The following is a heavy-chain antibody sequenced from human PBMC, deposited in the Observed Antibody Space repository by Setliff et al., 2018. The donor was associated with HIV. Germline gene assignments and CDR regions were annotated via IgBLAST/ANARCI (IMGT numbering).Heavy chain of an antibody. J-gene: IGHJ5*02. CDR3: ARDQGSGSYYKVLNWFDP. D-gene: IGHD3-10*01. CDR1: GGSISSYY. V-gene: IGHV4-4*07. CDR2: FYTSGST. Sequence: SETLSLTCTVSGGSISSYYWSWIRQPAGKGLEWIGRFYTSGSTNYNPSLKSRATMSVDTSKNQFSLKLSSVTAADTAVYYCARDQGSGSYYKVLNWFDPWGQGTLVTVSS.